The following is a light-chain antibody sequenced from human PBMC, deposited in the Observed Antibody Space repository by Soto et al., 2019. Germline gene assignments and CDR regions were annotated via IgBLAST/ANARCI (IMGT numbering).Light chain of an antibody. CDR3: QQSYSVPLT. CDR2: AAS. J-gene: IGKJ4*01. Sequence: DTQMTQSPSSLSASVGDSVTIICRASQFMSTYLNWYQLKPGRDPKLLIYAASSVQSGVPSRFSGSASGTDFTLTITNLQTEDSATYSCQQSYSVPLTFGGGTKVEI. CDR1: QFMSTY. V-gene: IGKV1-39*01.